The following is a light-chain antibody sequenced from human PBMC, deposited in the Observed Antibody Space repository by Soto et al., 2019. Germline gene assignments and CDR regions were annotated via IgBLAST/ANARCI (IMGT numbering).Light chain of an antibody. J-gene: IGLJ1*01. V-gene: IGLV2-8*01. Sequence: QPVLTQPPSASGSPGQSVTISCTGTSSDVGAYKYVSWYQGHPGKAPKLMIYEVTKRPSGVPDRFSGSKSGITASLTVSGLQTEDEADYYCSSYTDTNTYVFGPGTKVTVL. CDR1: SSDVGAYKY. CDR2: EVT. CDR3: SSYTDTNTYV.